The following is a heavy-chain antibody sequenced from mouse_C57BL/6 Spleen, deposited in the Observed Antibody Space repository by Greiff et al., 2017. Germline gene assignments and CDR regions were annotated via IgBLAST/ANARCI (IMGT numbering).Heavy chain of an antibody. V-gene: IGHV1-26*01. J-gene: IGHJ2*01. CDR3: ARSGWLLPDY. Sequence: VQLQQSGPELVKPGASVKISCKASGYTFTDYYMNWVKQSHGKSLEWIGDINPNNGGTSYNQKFKGKATLTVDKSSSTAYMELRSLTSEDSAVYYCARSGWLLPDYWGQGTTLTVSS. D-gene: IGHD2-3*01. CDR2: INPNNGGT. CDR1: GYTFTDYY.